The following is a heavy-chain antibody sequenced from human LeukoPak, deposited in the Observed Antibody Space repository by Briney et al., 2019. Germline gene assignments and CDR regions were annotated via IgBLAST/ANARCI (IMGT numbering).Heavy chain of an antibody. V-gene: IGHV4-34*01. CDR1: GGSFSGYY. CDR3: ARQYGPGYSSTWYFDY. D-gene: IGHD6-13*01. J-gene: IGHJ4*02. CDR2: INHSGST. Sequence: PSETLPLTCAVYGGSFSGYYWSWIRQPPGKGLEWIGEINHSGSTNYNPSLKSRVTISVDTSKNQFSLKLNSVTAADTAVYYCARQYGPGYSSTWYFDYWGQGTLVTVSS.